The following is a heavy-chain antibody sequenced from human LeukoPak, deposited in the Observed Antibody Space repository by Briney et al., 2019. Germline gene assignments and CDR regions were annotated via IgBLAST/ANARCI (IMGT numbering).Heavy chain of an antibody. D-gene: IGHD5-12*01. V-gene: IGHV4-59*01. Sequence: SETLSLTCTVSGGSISSYYWSWIRQPPGKGLEWIGYIYYSGTTNYNPSLKSRVTISVDTSMNQFSLKLSSVTAADTAVYYCARQAAIVATIAQVDYWGQGTLVTVSS. CDR1: GGSISSYY. J-gene: IGHJ4*02. CDR3: ARQAAIVATIAQVDY. CDR2: IYYSGTT.